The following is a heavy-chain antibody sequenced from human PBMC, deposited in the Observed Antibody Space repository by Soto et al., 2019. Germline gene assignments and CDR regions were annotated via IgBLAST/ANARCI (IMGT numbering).Heavy chain of an antibody. V-gene: IGHV3-66*01. CDR3: ARAYYYDSSGYIFDY. CDR2: IYSGGST. Sequence: GGSLRLSCAASVFTVSSNYMSWVRQAPGKGLEWVSVIYSGGSTYYADSVKGRFTISRDNSKNTLYLQMNSLRAEDTAVYYCARAYYYDSSGYIFDYWGQGTLVTVSS. CDR1: VFTVSSNY. J-gene: IGHJ4*02. D-gene: IGHD3-22*01.